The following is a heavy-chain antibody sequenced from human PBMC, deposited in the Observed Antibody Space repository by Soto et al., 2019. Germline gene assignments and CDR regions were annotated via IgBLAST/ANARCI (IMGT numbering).Heavy chain of an antibody. Sequence: GGSLRLSCAASGFTFSGYTMGWVRQAAGKGLQWVSEITAGGRSTYYADSVKGRFTISRDNSKNTLYLQMNSLRAEDTALYYCAQDGPAYGYFQYWGQGALVTVSS. D-gene: IGHD3-16*01. CDR3: AQDGPAYGYFQY. CDR1: GFTFSGYT. J-gene: IGHJ1*01. CDR2: ITAGGRST. V-gene: IGHV3-23*01.